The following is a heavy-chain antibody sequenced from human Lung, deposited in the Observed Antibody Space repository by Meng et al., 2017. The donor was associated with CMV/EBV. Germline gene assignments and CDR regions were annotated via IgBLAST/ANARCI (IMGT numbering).Heavy chain of an antibody. CDR2: IYPNSGGT. CDR1: GYTFTDHY. D-gene: IGHD3-9*01. J-gene: IGHJ4*02. Sequence: ASVXVSCKASGYTFTDHYFHWVRQAPGQGLEWMGWIYPNSGGTHYAQKFQGRLTVTTDTSISTGYKELSSLGSDDTAVYYCARDNDWGPDYWGQGTLVTVSS. V-gene: IGHV1-2*02. CDR3: ARDNDWGPDY.